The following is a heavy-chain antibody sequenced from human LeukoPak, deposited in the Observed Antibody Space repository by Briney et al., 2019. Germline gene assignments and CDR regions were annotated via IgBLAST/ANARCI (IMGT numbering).Heavy chain of an antibody. CDR3: ARAGGSRFGLFNH. V-gene: IGHV3-23*01. CDR2: ISASGGST. CDR1: GFTFSSSA. Sequence: GGSLRLSCAASGFTFSSSAMSWVRQAPGKGLEWVSGISASGGSTYYADSVRGRFSISGDNSKNTLYLQMNSLRAEDTAVYYCARAGGSRFGLFNHWGQGTLVTVSS. D-gene: IGHD2-15*01. J-gene: IGHJ4*02.